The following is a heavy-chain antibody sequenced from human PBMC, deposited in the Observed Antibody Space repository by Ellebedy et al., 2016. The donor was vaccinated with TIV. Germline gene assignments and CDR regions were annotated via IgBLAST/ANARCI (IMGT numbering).Heavy chain of an antibody. CDR1: RYTFIDYH. CDR2: INAKRGPP. J-gene: IGHJ4*02. CDR3: ARNGVSGWSDFDY. V-gene: IGHV1-2*02. Sequence: AASVKVSCKTSRYTFIDYHIHWVRQAPGQGLEWQGWINAKRGPPIYVQKFHDRVTMTRDMSISTAFLEVTGLTSDDTAVYYCARNGVSGWSDFDYWGQGTLVTVSS. D-gene: IGHD6-19*01.